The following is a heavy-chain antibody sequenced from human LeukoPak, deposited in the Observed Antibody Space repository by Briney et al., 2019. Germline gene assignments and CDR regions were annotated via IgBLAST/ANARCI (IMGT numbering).Heavy chain of an antibody. CDR3: ARLIGGSGSYYKFYYYYGMDV. CDR1: GYTFTSYD. Sequence: ASVKVSCKASGYTFTSYDINWVRQATGQGLEWMGWMNPNSGNTGYAQKFQGRVTMTRNTSISTAYMELSSLRSEDTAVYYCARLIGGSGSYYKFYYYYGMDVWGQGTTVTASS. V-gene: IGHV1-8*01. D-gene: IGHD3-10*01. J-gene: IGHJ6*02. CDR2: MNPNSGNT.